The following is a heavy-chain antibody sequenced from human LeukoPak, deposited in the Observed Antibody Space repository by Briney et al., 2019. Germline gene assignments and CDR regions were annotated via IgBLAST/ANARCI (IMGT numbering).Heavy chain of an antibody. V-gene: IGHV1-46*01. CDR1: GDTFTTDY. D-gene: IGHD3-10*01. J-gene: IGHJ6*03. CDR2: SNPSGGST. Sequence: ASVKVSCRASGDTFTTDYIHWVRQGPGQGPEWMGVSNPSGGSTTNAQKFQGRVTMTRDTSTSTVYMELSSLRSEDTAIYYCARARGSGSYYGHDYYYYHYMDVWGKGTTVTVSS. CDR3: ARARGSGSYYGHDYYYYHYMDV.